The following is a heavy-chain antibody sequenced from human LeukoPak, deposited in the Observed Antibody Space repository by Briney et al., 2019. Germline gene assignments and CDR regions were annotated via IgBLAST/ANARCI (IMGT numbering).Heavy chain of an antibody. CDR1: GGSFSGYY. Sequence: KASETLSLTCAVYGGSFSGYYWSWIRQPPGKGLEWIGEINHSGSTNYNPSHKSRVTISVDTSKNQFSLKLSSVTAADTAVYYCARVSTIAAAGLDYWGQGTLVTVSS. J-gene: IGHJ4*02. CDR2: INHSGST. V-gene: IGHV4-34*01. CDR3: ARVSTIAAAGLDY. D-gene: IGHD6-13*01.